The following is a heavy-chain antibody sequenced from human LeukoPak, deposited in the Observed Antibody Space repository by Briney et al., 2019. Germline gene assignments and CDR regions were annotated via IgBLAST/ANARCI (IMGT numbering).Heavy chain of an antibody. J-gene: IGHJ4*02. V-gene: IGHV3-33*08. CDR2: IWYDGSNK. CDR3: ARDMGGIQLWPPIDY. Sequence: GGSLRLSCAASGFTFSSYNMDWVRQAPGKGLEWVAVIWYDGSNKYYADSVKGRFTISRDNSKNTLYLQMNSLRAEDTAVYYCARDMGGIQLWPPIDYWGQGTLVTVSS. CDR1: GFTFSSYN. D-gene: IGHD5-18*01.